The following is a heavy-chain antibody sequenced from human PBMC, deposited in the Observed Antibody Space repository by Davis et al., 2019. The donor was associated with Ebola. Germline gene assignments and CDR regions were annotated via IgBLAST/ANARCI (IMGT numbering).Heavy chain of an antibody. V-gene: IGHV4-59*04. CDR3: VANTSSSPWFDP. CDR1: GDSISHYY. J-gene: IGHJ5*02. Sequence: PSETLSLTCGVSGDSISHYYWSWIRQPPGKGLEWIATIYYTGSPYLNPSLKSRLTISFDRSKNHFSLNLHSVTVADTAVYYCVANTSSSPWFDPWGQGTLVTVSS. CDR2: IYYTGSP. D-gene: IGHD3-10*01.